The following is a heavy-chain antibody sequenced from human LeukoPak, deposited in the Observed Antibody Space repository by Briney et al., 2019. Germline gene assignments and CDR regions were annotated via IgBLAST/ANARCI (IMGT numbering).Heavy chain of an antibody. Sequence: GGSLRLSCAASGFTVSRNYMSWVRQAPGKGLKWVSAISGSGGSTYYADSVKGRFTISRDNSKNTLYLQMNSLRAEDTAVYYCAKDFRRHVTYYYDSAGPDWFDPWGQGTLVTVSS. CDR1: GFTVSRNY. CDR3: AKDFRRHVTYYYDSAGPDWFDP. D-gene: IGHD3-22*01. CDR2: ISGSGGST. V-gene: IGHV3-23*01. J-gene: IGHJ5*02.